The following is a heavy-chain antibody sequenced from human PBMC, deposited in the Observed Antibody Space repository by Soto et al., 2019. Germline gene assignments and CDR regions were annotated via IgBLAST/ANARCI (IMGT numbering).Heavy chain of an antibody. V-gene: IGHV6-1*01. CDR2: TYYRSKWYN. CDR1: GDSVSSNSAA. J-gene: IGHJ5*02. D-gene: IGHD3-9*01. Sequence: SQTLSLTCAISGDSVSSNSAAWNWIRQSPSRGLEWLGRTYYRSKWYNDYAISVKSRITINPDTSKNQFSLHLNSVTPEDTAVYYCARGSGPLRYLDWSDWFDPWGQGTLVTVSS. CDR3: ARGSGPLRYLDWSDWFDP.